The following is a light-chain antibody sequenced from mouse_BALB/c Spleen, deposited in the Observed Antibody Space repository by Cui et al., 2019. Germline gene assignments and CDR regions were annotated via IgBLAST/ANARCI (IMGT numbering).Light chain of an antibody. V-gene: IGKV4-79*01. CDR1: SSVSSSY. J-gene: IGKJ5*01. Sequence: QIVLTQSPAIMSASPGERLTMTSSASSSVSSSYLYWYQQKSGSSPKLLIYSISNLASGVPARFSGSGSGTSYSLTINSMEAEDAATYYCQQCSSNPHTFGAGTKLELK. CDR2: SIS. CDR3: QQCSSNPHT.